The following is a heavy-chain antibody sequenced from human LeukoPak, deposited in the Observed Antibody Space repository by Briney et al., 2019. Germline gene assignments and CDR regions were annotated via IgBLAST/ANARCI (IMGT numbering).Heavy chain of an antibody. CDR3: ASRSSWYGGAWFDY. CDR1: GGSISSGGYY. CDR2: IYYSGST. J-gene: IGHJ4*02. Sequence: SETLSLTCTVSGGSISSGGYYWGWIRQPPGKGLEWIGSIYYSGSTYYNPSLKSRVTISVDTSKNQFSLKLSSVTAADTAVYYCASRSSWYGGAWFDYWGQGTLVTVSS. D-gene: IGHD6-13*01. V-gene: IGHV4-39*01.